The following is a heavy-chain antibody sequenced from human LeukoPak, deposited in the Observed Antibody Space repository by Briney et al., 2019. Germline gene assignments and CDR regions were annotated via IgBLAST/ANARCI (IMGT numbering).Heavy chain of an antibody. CDR1: GGSISAYY. D-gene: IGHD2-2*01. CDR3: ARAGDIVVVPAQPGGGRAYYFDY. Sequence: SETLSLICTVSGGSISAYYWSWIRQPPGKGLEWIGFIYNNGNTNYNPSLKSRVTISVDASKSQFSLKLSSVTAADTAVYYCARAGDIVVVPAQPGGGRAYYFDYWGQGTLVTVSS. J-gene: IGHJ4*02. V-gene: IGHV4-59*01. CDR2: IYNNGNT.